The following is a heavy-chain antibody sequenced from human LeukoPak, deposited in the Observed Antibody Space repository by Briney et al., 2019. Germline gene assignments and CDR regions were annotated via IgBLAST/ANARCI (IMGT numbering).Heavy chain of an antibody. Sequence: PGGSLRLSCAASGFTFSSYWMHWVRQAPEKGLVWVSRINSDGSSTNYADSVKGRFTISRDNAKNTLYVQMNSLRAEDTAVYYCAARGYCSGTSCLLEYWGQGTLVTVPS. CDR3: AARGYCSGTSCLLEY. D-gene: IGHD2-2*01. CDR1: GFTFSSYW. J-gene: IGHJ4*02. V-gene: IGHV3-74*01. CDR2: INSDGSST.